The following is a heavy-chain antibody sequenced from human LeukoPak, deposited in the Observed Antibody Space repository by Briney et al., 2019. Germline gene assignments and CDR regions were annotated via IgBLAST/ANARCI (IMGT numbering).Heavy chain of an antibody. V-gene: IGHV3-30-3*01. CDR2: ISYDGSNK. Sequence: GGSLRLSCAASGFTFSSYAMHWVRQAPGKGLEWVAVISYDGSNKYYADSVKGRFTISRDNSKNTLYLQMSSLRAEDTAVYYCARDVSAVLGGGYFDYWGQGTLVTVSS. CDR3: ARDVSAVLGGGYFDY. CDR1: GFTFSSYA. J-gene: IGHJ4*02. D-gene: IGHD2-8*02.